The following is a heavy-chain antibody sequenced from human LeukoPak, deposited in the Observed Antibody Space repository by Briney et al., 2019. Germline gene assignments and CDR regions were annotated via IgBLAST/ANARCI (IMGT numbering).Heavy chain of an antibody. CDR3: TRVRDGYNQRYFDY. Sequence: PGGSLRLSCVASGFTFSHYSMNWVRQAPGKGLEWVSVIYSGGSTYYADSVKGRFTISRDNSKNTLYLQMNSLRAEDTAMYYCTRVRDGYNQRYFDYWGQGTLVTVSS. V-gene: IGHV3-53*01. J-gene: IGHJ4*02. CDR2: IYSGGST. CDR1: GFTFSHYS. D-gene: IGHD5-24*01.